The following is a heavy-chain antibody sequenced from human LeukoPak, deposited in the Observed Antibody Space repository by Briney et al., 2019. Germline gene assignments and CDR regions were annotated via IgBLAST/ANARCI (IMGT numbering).Heavy chain of an antibody. D-gene: IGHD3-22*01. CDR3: ARDGDYYDSSAIPSFFDY. J-gene: IGHJ4*02. V-gene: IGHV1-18*01. CDR1: GYTFTSYG. CDR2: ISGYNGNT. Sequence: ASVKVSCKASGYTFTSYGISWVRQAPGQGLEWMGWISGYNGNTNYAQKLQGRVTMTTDTSTSTAYMELRSLRSDDTAVYYCARDGDYYDSSAIPSFFDYWGQGTLVTVSS.